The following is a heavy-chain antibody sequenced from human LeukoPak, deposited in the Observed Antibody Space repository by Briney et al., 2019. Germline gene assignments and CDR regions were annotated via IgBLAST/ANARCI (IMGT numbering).Heavy chain of an antibody. CDR3: AKAPLFWSGSAPYFDY. Sequence: GGSLRLSCAASGFTFSSYAMSWVRQAPGKGLEWVSGISGSGGSTYYADSVKGRFTISRDNSKNTLYLQMNSLRADDTAIYYCAKAPLFWSGSAPYFDYWGQGTLVTVSS. J-gene: IGHJ4*02. CDR1: GFTFSSYA. CDR2: ISGSGGST. V-gene: IGHV3-23*01. D-gene: IGHD3-3*01.